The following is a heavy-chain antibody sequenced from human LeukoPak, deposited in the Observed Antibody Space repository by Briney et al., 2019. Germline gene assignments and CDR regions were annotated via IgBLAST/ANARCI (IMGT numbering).Heavy chain of an antibody. CDR2: INAGNGNT. D-gene: IGHD2-2*01. CDR3: ARVGEADIVVVPAAFDP. CDR1: GYTFTSYA. J-gene: IGHJ5*02. V-gene: IGHV1-3*01. Sequence: ASVKVSCKASGYTFTSYAMHWVRQAPGQRLEWMGWINAGNGNTKYSQKIQGRVTITRDTSASTAYMELSSLRSEDTAVYYCARVGEADIVVVPAAFDPWGQGTLVTVSS.